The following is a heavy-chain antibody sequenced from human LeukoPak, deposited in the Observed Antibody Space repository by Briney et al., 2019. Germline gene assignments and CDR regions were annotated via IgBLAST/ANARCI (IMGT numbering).Heavy chain of an antibody. J-gene: IGHJ4*02. D-gene: IGHD3-22*01. Sequence: GGSLRLSCAASGFTFSGSAMHWVRQASGKGLEWVGRIRSRANSYATAYAASVKGRFTISRDDSKNTAYPQMNSLKTEDTAVYYCTRQHPDPLYYYDSSASDYWGQGTLVTVSS. CDR2: IRSRANSYAT. CDR3: TRQHPDPLYYYDSSASDY. V-gene: IGHV3-73*01. CDR1: GFTFSGSA.